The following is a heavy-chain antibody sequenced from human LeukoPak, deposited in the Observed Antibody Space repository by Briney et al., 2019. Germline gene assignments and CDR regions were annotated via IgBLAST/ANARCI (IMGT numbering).Heavy chain of an antibody. CDR3: ARLPWFGELLFDY. CDR1: GGSFSGYY. V-gene: IGHV4-34*01. Sequence: PSETLSLTCAVYGGSFSGYYWSWIRQPPGKGLEWIGEINHSGSTNYNPSLKSRVTISVDTSKNQFSLKLSSVTAADTAVYYCARLPWFGELLFDYWGQGTLVTVSS. J-gene: IGHJ4*02. D-gene: IGHD3-10*01. CDR2: INHSGST.